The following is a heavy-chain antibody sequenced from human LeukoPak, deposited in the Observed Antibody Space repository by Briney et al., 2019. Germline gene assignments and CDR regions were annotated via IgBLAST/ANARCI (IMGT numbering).Heavy chain of an antibody. CDR1: GYGCTICY. Sequence: ASVTVSFTSSGYGCTICYNHWVRPPPGQGLEWMGWINPNSGDTNYPQNSHERVTMTRVTSTRTVYMELSSLRFHDTAVYYSGRDIDWSRFFWGEGALLTVSS. V-gene: IGHV1-2*02. CDR3: GRDIDWSRFF. CDR2: INPNSGDT. J-gene: IGHJ4*02. D-gene: IGHD3-9*01.